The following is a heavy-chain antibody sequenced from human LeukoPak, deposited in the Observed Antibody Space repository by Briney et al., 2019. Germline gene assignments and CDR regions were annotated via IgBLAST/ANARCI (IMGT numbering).Heavy chain of an antibody. Sequence: WASVKVSCKASGGTFSSYAISWVRQATGQGLEWMGRINPNSGGTNYAQKFQGRVTMTRDTSISTAYMELSRLRSDDTAVYYCVIRILQDYWGQGTLVTVSS. CDR2: INPNSGGT. CDR3: VIRILQDY. J-gene: IGHJ4*02. V-gene: IGHV1-2*06. CDR1: GGTFSSYA.